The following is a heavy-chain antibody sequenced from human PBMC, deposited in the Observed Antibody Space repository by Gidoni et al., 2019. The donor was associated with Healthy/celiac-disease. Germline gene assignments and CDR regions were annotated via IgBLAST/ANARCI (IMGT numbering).Heavy chain of an antibody. D-gene: IGHD2-2*02. V-gene: IGHV3-23*01. CDR2: IRGSGGST. CDR3: AKDNGVPAAIENDY. CDR1: VFTFSSYA. Sequence: EVQLLESGGGLVQPGGSLRRSCAASVFTFSSYAMGWVRQAPGKVLVWGSAIRGSGGSTYYADSVKGRFTNSRDNSKNTLYLQMNSLRAEDTAVYYCAKDNGVPAAIENDYWGQGTLVTVSS. J-gene: IGHJ4*02.